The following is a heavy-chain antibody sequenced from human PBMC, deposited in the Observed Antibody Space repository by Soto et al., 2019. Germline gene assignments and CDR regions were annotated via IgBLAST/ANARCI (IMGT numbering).Heavy chain of an antibody. CDR2: ISGSGDLT. CDR3: GKGSTKQLWFKAPGQS. Sequence: PGGSLRLSCAGSGFSFSDYAMTWVLQAPGNGLEWVSGISGSGDLTYYEDMVKGGFTVSRDNSGNTLYLKMESLRVDDTDVYYCGKGSTKQLWFKAPGQSWGQGTLVTVYS. CDR1: GFSFSDYA. D-gene: IGHD2-21*01. J-gene: IGHJ5*02. V-gene: IGHV3-23*01.